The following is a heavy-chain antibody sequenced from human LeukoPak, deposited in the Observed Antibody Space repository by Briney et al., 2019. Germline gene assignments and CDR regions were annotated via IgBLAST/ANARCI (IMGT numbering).Heavy chain of an antibody. D-gene: IGHD6-19*01. CDR3: ARSIAVAGTFDY. Sequence: GGSLRLSCAASGFTFSTYAMHWVRQAPGKGLEWVAVISYDGSNKYYADSVKGRFTISRDNSKNTLYLQMNSLRAEDTAAYYCARSIAVAGTFDYWGQGTLVTVSS. CDR2: ISYDGSNK. CDR1: GFTFSTYA. V-gene: IGHV3-30-3*01. J-gene: IGHJ4*02.